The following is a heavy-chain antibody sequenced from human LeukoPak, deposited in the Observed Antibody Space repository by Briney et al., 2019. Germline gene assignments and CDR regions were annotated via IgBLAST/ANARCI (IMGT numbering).Heavy chain of an antibody. J-gene: IGHJ2*01. CDR2: IYYTGST. Sequence: PSETLSLTCTVSGDSFSSYYWSWIRQPPGKGLEWIGSIYYTGSTHYNASLKSRVTISADTSKKQFSLKLSSVTAADTAVYYCARQLPGYSSGRSYWYFDLWGRGTLVTVSS. V-gene: IGHV4-39*01. D-gene: IGHD6-19*01. CDR3: ARQLPGYSSGRSYWYFDL. CDR1: GDSFSSYY.